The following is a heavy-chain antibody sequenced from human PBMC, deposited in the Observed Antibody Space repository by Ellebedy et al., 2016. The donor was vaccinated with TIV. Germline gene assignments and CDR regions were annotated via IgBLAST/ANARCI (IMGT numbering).Heavy chain of an antibody. V-gene: IGHV3-64D*06. Sequence: GGSLRLYXSASGFTFSTYTINWVRQAPGKGLEYVSTIWSNGETTYYADSVKGRFTVSRDNSKSTLYLQMSSLRPEDTAVYYCVRHWGFDYWGQGTLVTVSS. CDR3: VRHWGFDY. CDR2: IWSNGETT. D-gene: IGHD3-16*01. J-gene: IGHJ4*02. CDR1: GFTFSTYT.